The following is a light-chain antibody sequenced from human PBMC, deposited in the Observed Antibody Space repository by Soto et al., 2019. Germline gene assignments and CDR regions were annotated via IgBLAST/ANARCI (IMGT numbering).Light chain of an antibody. CDR2: DSN. V-gene: IGLV1-51*01. Sequence: QSVLAQPPSVSAAPGQKVTISCSGSSSNIENYYVSWYHQLPGTAPKLLIYDSNNRPSGIPDRFSGSKSGTPATLGITGLQTGDEAEYYCGTWDSRLSANWVFGGGTKVTVL. J-gene: IGLJ3*02. CDR1: SSNIENYY. CDR3: GTWDSRLSANWV.